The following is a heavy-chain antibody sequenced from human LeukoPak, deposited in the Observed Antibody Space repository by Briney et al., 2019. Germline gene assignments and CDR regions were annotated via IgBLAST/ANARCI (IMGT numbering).Heavy chain of an antibody. J-gene: IGHJ4*02. D-gene: IGHD4-17*01. V-gene: IGHV3-7*01. CDR1: GFTFGSYW. CDR3: TRDPVYGALDS. Sequence: GGSLRLSCVASGFTFGSYWMTWVRQAPGKGLEWVANIQPDGSQGLYVDSVKGRFIISRDNAKKSLYLQMNSLRAEDTAVYYCTRDPVYGALDSWGQGTLVTVSS. CDR2: IQPDGSQG.